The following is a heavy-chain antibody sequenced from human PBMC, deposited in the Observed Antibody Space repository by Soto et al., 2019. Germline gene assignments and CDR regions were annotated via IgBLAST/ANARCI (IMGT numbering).Heavy chain of an antibody. J-gene: IGHJ6*02. V-gene: IGHV1-18*01. CDR3: ARDQVYYGDYPPPGKDYYYGMDV. CDR1: GYTFTSYG. D-gene: IGHD4-17*01. CDR2: ISAYNGNT. Sequence: QVQLVQSGAEVKKPGASVKVSCKASGYTFTSYGISWVRQAPGQGLEWMGWISAYNGNTNYAQKLQGRVTMTTDTATSTAYMELRSLRSDDTAVYYCARDQVYYGDYPPPGKDYYYGMDVWGQGTTVTVSS.